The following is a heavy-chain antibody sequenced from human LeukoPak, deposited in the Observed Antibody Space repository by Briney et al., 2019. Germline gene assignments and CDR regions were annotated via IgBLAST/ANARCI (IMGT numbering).Heavy chain of an antibody. J-gene: IGHJ4*02. CDR1: GFTFSSYN. CDR3: ARDPPPFASSGTYFAR. D-gene: IGHD1-26*01. CDR2: ISSRSSFI. V-gene: IGHV3-21*01. Sequence: GGSLRLSCAASGFTFSSYNMVWVHQAPGKGLEWVSSISSRSSFISYADSVKGRFTVSRDNAKNSLYLEMNNLRAEDTAVYYCARDPPPFASSGTYFARWGQGTLVTVSS.